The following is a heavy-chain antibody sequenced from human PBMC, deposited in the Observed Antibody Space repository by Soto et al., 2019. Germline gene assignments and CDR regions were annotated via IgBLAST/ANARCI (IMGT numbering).Heavy chain of an antibody. D-gene: IGHD5-12*01. CDR3: ARGNHRWLQLWYFDL. Sequence: QVQLVQSGAEVKKPGSSVTVSCKASGGTFSSYTISWVRQAPGQGLEWMGGIIPIFGTANYAQRFQGRVTITADESTSTAYEELSSLRSEDTAVYYCARGNHRWLQLWYFDLWGRGTLVTVSS. CDR2: IIPIFGTA. V-gene: IGHV1-69*12. J-gene: IGHJ2*01. CDR1: GGTFSSYT.